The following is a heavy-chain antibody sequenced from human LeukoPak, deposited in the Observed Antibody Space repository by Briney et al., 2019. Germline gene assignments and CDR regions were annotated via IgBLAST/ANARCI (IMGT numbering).Heavy chain of an antibody. J-gene: IGHJ4*02. Sequence: ASVKVSCKASAYTFTGYYMHWVRQAPGKGLEWMGGFDPEDGETIYAQKFQGRVTMTEDTSTDTAYMELSSLRSEDTAVYYCATPSHGSGSYAYWGQGTLVTVSS. D-gene: IGHD3-10*01. CDR3: ATPSHGSGSYAY. CDR2: FDPEDGET. CDR1: AYTFTGYY. V-gene: IGHV1-24*01.